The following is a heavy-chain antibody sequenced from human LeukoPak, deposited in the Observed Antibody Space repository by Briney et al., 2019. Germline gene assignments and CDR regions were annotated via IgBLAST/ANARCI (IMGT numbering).Heavy chain of an antibody. V-gene: IGHV3-48*03. D-gene: IGHD3-22*01. CDR1: GFTFSSYA. CDR3: ARNYDSSGYYRNYFDC. Sequence: PGGSLRLSCAASGFTFSSYAMSWVRQAPGKGLEWVSYISGSGSTIFYADSVEGRFTISRDNAKNSLYLQMSSLRAEDTALYYCARNYDSSGYYRNYFDCWGQGTLVTVSS. J-gene: IGHJ4*02. CDR2: ISGSGSTI.